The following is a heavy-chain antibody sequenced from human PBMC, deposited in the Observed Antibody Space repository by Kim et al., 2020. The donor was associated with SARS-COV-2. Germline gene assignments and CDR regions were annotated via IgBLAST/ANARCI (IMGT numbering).Heavy chain of an antibody. D-gene: IGHD6-6*01. CDR3: AKYSSSSGVDY. V-gene: IGHV1-3*01. Sequence: KHSRKFQGRVTITRDTSANTAYMELSSLRSEDTAMYYCAKYSSSSGVDYWGQGTLVTVSS. J-gene: IGHJ4*02.